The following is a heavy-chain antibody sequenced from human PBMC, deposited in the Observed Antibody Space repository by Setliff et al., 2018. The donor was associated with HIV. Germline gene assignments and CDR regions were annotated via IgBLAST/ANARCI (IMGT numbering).Heavy chain of an antibody. V-gene: IGHV4-39*01. Sequence: PSETLSLTCTVSGGSISSSSYYWGWVRQPPGKGLEWIGSIDYSGSTYYNPSLKSRVTISVDTSKNQFSLKLSSVTAADTAVYYCATPQGMGPTPYYFDYWGQGTLVTVSS. CDR3: ATPQGMGPTPYYFDY. CDR1: GGSISSSSYY. CDR2: IDYSGST. J-gene: IGHJ4*02. D-gene: IGHD3-10*01.